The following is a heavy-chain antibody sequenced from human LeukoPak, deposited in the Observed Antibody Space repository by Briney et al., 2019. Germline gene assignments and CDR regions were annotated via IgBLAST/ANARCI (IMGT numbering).Heavy chain of an antibody. CDR3: VRVMYYYDSNNYGMDV. J-gene: IGHJ6*02. Sequence: GGSLRLSCAASGFTFSSFWMHWVRQAPGKGLVWVSHTNSDGSTTDYADSVRGRFTISRDNAKNTLYLHMNSLTVEDTAVYYCVRVMYYYDSNNYGMDVWGQGTTVTVSS. CDR1: GFTFSSFW. CDR2: TNSDGSTT. V-gene: IGHV3-74*01. D-gene: IGHD3-22*01.